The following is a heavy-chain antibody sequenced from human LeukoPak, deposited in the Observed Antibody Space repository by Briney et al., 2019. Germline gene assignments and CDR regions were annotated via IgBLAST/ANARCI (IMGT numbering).Heavy chain of an antibody. CDR2: ISQSGST. CDR3: ARVVPIGSGSFGIDY. CDR1: GGPFSGNY. D-gene: IGHD3-10*01. J-gene: IGHJ4*02. Sequence: SETLSLTCGVYGGPFSGNYWSWIRQPPGKGLEWIGEISQSGSTNYNSSLKSRVTISVDKSKNQFSLKLTSVTAADTAVYYCARVVPIGSGSFGIDYWGQGTLVTVSS. V-gene: IGHV4-34*01.